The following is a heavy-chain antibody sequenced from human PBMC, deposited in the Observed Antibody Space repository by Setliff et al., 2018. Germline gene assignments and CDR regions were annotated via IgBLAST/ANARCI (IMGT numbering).Heavy chain of an antibody. J-gene: IGHJ6*02. V-gene: IGHV4-59*08. CDR2: IYYTGSP. CDR1: GGSISGYY. Sequence: SETLSLTCTVSGGSISGYYWSWIRQPPGKGLEWIGNIYYTGSPSYSPSLRSRGTISVDTSKNKFSLSLSSVTAADTAVYYCARLSWNGLRYFGLDVWGQGTTVTVSS. CDR3: ARLSWNGLRYFGLDV. D-gene: IGHD3-3*01.